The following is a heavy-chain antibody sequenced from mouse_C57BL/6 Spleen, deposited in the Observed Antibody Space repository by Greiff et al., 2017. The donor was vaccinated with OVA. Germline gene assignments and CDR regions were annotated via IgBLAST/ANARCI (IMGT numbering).Heavy chain of an antibody. D-gene: IGHD1-1*01. CDR2: INPNNGGT. CDR3: ARHYYGSSYDAMDY. J-gene: IGHJ4*01. CDR1: GYTFTDYN. V-gene: IGHV1-22*01. Sequence: VQLQQSGPELVKPGASVKMSCKASGYTFTDYNMHWVKQSHGKSLEWIGYINPNNGGTSYNQKFKGKATLTVNKSSSTAYMELRSLTSEDSAVYYCARHYYGSSYDAMDYWGQGTSVTVSS.